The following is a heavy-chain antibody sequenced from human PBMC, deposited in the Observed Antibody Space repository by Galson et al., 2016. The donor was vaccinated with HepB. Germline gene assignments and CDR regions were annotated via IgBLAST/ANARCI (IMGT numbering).Heavy chain of an antibody. CDR2: IGSSNSYR. V-gene: IGHV3-11*06. J-gene: IGHJ3*02. D-gene: IGHD6-19*01. Sequence: SLRLSCAASGFTFSDYYMSWIRQAPGKGLEWIAYIGSSNSYRNYADSVKGRFTISRDNAKNSLFLQMSRLRVEDTAVYYCGRHVQADGDAFDIWGQGTMVTVSS. CDR1: GFTFSDYY. CDR3: GRHVQADGDAFDI.